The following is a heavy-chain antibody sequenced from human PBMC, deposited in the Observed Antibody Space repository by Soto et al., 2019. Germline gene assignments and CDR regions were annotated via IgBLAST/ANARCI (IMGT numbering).Heavy chain of an antibody. Sequence: QPLSHTCAISGDSVSSNSAAWNCIRQSPSRGLEWLGRTYYRAKWFNDYAVSVKSRITISPDTSKSQFSLQLNSVTPEDTAVYYCARDRDGSGRTDFDCWGQGTLVTVSS. CDR2: TYYRAKWFN. D-gene: IGHD6-19*01. V-gene: IGHV6-1*01. CDR3: ARDRDGSGRTDFDC. J-gene: IGHJ4*02. CDR1: GDSVSSNSAA.